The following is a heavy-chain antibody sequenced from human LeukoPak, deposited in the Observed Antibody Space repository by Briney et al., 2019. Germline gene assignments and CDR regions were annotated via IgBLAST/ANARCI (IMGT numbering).Heavy chain of an antibody. CDR1: GYTFSGYS. CDR3: ARDITIFGVIINFDH. D-gene: IGHD3-3*01. J-gene: IGHJ4*02. CDR2: ISLSSSTI. V-gene: IGHV3-48*01. Sequence: GGSLRLSCAASGYTFSGYSMNWIRQAPGKGLEWVSYISLSSSTIYYADSVKGRFTISRDNAKNSLYLQMNSLRAEDTAVYYCARDITIFGVIINFDHWGQGTLVTVSS.